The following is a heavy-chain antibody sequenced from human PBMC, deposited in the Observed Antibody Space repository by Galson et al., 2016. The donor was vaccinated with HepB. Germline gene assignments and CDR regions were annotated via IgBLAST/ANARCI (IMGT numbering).Heavy chain of an antibody. J-gene: IGHJ6*02. D-gene: IGHD2-21*02. Sequence: QSGAEVKKSGESLKISCKGSGYRFDKYWIGWVRQRPGKGLEWMGSIYPGDSDIRNSPSFEGQVTMSADKSITTAYLQWNTLKASDTSIYSCARENASVLDGYFYGMDVWGQGTTVTVS. V-gene: IGHV5-51*01. CDR2: IYPGDSDI. CDR1: GYRFDKYW. CDR3: ARENASVLDGYFYGMDV.